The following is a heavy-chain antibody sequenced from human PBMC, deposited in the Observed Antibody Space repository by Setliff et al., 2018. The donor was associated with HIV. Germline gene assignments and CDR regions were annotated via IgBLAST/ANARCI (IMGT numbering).Heavy chain of an antibody. Sequence: HPGGSLRLSCAASGFTFDSNAMTWVRQAPGKGLEWVSSISVTGGTTYYADSVKGRFTISRDNSKNTMYLQMNSLRDEDTAVYYCAKRAYYGNNSRFWYFDLWGRGSLVTVSS. D-gene: IGHD3-16*01. CDR1: GFTFDSNA. V-gene: IGHV3-23*01. J-gene: IGHJ2*01. CDR2: ISVTGGTT. CDR3: AKRAYYGNNSRFWYFDL.